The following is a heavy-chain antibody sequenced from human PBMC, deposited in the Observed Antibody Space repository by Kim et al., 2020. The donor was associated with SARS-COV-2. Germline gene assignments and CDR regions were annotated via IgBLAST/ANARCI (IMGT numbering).Heavy chain of an antibody. V-gene: IGHV3-30*07. CDR3: ARDLYYYDSSGYPDS. J-gene: IGHJ4*02. D-gene: IGHD3-22*01. Sequence: DAVKGRFTISRDHSKKTLYLKMNSLSAEDTAVYYCARDLYYYDSSGYPDSWGQGTMVNVSS.